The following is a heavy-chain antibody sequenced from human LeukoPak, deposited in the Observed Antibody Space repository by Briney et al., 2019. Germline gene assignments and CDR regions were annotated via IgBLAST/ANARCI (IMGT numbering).Heavy chain of an antibody. J-gene: IGHJ4*02. CDR1: GYTFTSYD. D-gene: IGHD1-1*01. CDR2: MNPNSGNT. CDR3: ARGLDNWNDVPIGY. Sequence: ASVKVSCKASGYTFTSYDINWLRQATGQGLEWMGWMNPNSGNTGYAQKFQGRVTMTRNTSISTAYMELSSLRSEDTAVYYCARGLDNWNDVPIGYWGQGTLVTVSS. V-gene: IGHV1-8*01.